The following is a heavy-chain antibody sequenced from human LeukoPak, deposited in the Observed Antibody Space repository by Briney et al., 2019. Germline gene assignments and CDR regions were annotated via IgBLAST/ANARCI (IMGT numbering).Heavy chain of an antibody. CDR3: AGDNRNYIFDY. CDR2: INSDGSIT. Sequence: GGSLRLSCAASGFTFSSHWMHWVRQAPGKGLVWVSLINSDGSITTYADSVKGRFTISRDNAKNTVYLQMNSLRAEDTAVYYCAGDNRNYIFDYWGQGILVTVSS. D-gene: IGHD2/OR15-2a*01. J-gene: IGHJ4*02. CDR1: GFTFSSHW. V-gene: IGHV3-74*01.